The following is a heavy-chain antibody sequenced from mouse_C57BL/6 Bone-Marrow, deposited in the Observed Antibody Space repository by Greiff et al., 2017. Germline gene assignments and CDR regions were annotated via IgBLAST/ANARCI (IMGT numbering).Heavy chain of an antibody. CDR1: GYTFTSYW. D-gene: IGHD2-4*01. Sequence: VQLQQPGAELVMPGASVKLSCKASGYTFTSYWMHWVKQRPGQGLEWIGEIDPSDSYTNYNQQFKGKSTLTVDKSSSTAYMQLSSLTSEDSAVYYCARLNIYYDYDEAMDYWGQGTSVTVSS. CDR2: IDPSDSYT. J-gene: IGHJ4*01. V-gene: IGHV1-69*01. CDR3: ARLNIYYDYDEAMDY.